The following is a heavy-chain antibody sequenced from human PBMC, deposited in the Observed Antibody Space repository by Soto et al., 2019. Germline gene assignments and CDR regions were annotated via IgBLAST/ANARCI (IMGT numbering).Heavy chain of an antibody. J-gene: IGHJ5*02. CDR3: ARVTHYSDGSGPFDL. V-gene: IGHV1-2*02. CDR1: VYTFTGYY. D-gene: IGHD3-10*01. CDR2: IKSNSGGT. Sequence: GSSVKVSCKDSVYTFTGYYVQGVRQGPGQGLEWMGWIKSNSGGTNYAQKFQGRVTMTRDTSINTAYMELSRLRSDDTAVYYCARVTHYSDGSGPFDLWGQGTQVTVSS.